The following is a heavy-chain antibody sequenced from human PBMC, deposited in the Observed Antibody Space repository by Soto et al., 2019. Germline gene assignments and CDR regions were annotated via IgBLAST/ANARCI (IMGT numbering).Heavy chain of an antibody. CDR2: IYWDDDN. CDR1: GFSLSTSGVG. CDR3: ALRRGFGELLN. V-gene: IGHV2-5*02. J-gene: IGHJ4*02. D-gene: IGHD3-10*01. Sequence: QITLKESGPTLVKPTQTLTLTCTFSGFSLSTSGVGVGWIRQPPGKALEWLALIYWDDDNRYSPSLKSRLTLTEDTSQNPVVLTMTNVDPVETATYYCALRRGFGELLNWGQGALVTVSS.